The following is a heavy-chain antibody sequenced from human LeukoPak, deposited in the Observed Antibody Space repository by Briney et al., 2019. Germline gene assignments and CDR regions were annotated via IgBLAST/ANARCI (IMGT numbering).Heavy chain of an antibody. Sequence: KPSETLSLTCAVSGVSISPYYWAWIRQPPGKGLEWIGNIHTSGSNNQYPSLKSRVTISVDKSKNHFSLRLTSVTAADTAVYYCARLSAAVHLGAFDLWGQGTMVTVSS. J-gene: IGHJ3*01. D-gene: IGHD3-3*01. V-gene: IGHV4-4*09. CDR3: ARLSAAVHLGAFDL. CDR1: GVSISPYY. CDR2: IHTSGSN.